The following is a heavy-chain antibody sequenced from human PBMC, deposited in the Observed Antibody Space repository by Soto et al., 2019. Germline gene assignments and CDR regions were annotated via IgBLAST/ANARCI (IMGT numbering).Heavy chain of an antibody. D-gene: IGHD6-25*01. V-gene: IGHV3-23*01. CDR3: TRLGRDGYTTPFDY. CDR2: IGDSGVNT. Sequence: GGSLRLSCAASGFTFSSYVMGWVRQAPGKGLEWVSSIGDSGVNTYYADSVKGRFTISRDNSKNTLFLQMNSLKTEDTAVYYCTRLGRDGYTTPFDYWGQGALVTVSS. CDR1: GFTFSSYV. J-gene: IGHJ4*02.